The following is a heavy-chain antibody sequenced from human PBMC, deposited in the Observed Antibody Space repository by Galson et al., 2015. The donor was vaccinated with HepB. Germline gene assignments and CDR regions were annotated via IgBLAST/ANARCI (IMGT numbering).Heavy chain of an antibody. CDR1: GDSVSSNSAA. Sequence: CAISGDSVSSNSAAWNWIRQSPSRGLEWLGRTYYRSNWYTDYTVSVRSRITINPDTSKNHFSLHLNSVTPEDTAVYYCARERRDISGWRPVTGVNDAFDIWGQGTMVTVSS. CDR2: TYYRSNWYT. D-gene: IGHD6-19*01. J-gene: IGHJ3*02. V-gene: IGHV6-1*01. CDR3: ARERRDISGWRPVTGVNDAFDI.